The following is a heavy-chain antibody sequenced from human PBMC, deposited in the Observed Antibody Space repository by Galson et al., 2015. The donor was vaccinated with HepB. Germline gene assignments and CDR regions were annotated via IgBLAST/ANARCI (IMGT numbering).Heavy chain of an antibody. J-gene: IGHJ4*02. V-gene: IGHV3-30*04. D-gene: IGHD1-26*01. CDR3: MGIVGATIY. CDR2: ISYDGSNK. CDR1: GFTFSSYA. Sequence: SLRLSCAASGFTFSSYAMHWVRQAPGKGLEWVAVISYDGSNKYYADSVKGRFTISRDNSRNTLYLQMNSLRAEDTAVYYCMGIVGATIYWGQGTLVTVSS.